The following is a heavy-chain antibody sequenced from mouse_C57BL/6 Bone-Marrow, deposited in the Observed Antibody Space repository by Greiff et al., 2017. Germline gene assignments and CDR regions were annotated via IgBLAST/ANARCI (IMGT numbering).Heavy chain of an antibody. Sequence: VQLQQSGAELVRPGASVKLSCTASGFNIKDDYMHWVKQRPEQGLEWIGWIDPENGDTEYASKFQGKATITADTSSNTAYLQLSSLTSEDTAVYYCTPFTTVVAGDDWGQGTTLTVSS. J-gene: IGHJ2*01. CDR3: TPFTTVVAGDD. V-gene: IGHV14-4*01. D-gene: IGHD1-1*01. CDR1: GFNIKDDY. CDR2: IDPENGDT.